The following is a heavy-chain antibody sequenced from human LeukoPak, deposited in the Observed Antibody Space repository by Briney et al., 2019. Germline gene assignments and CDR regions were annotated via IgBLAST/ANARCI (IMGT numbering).Heavy chain of an antibody. D-gene: IGHD3-9*01. CDR1: GGSFSGYY. V-gene: IGHV4-34*01. J-gene: IGHJ4*02. CDR3: ARRTTYFGWRPSESPSCFDY. CDR2: INHSGST. Sequence: KPSETLSLTCAVYGGSFSGYYWSWIRQPPGKGLEWIREINHSGSTNYNPSLKSRVTISVDTSKNQFSLTLSSVTAADTAVYYCARRTTYFGWRPSESPSCFDYWGQGTLVTVSS.